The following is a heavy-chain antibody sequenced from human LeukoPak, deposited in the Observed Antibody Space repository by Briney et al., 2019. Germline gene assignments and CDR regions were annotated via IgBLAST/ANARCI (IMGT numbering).Heavy chain of an antibody. D-gene: IGHD5-18*01. V-gene: IGHV3-30-3*01. J-gene: IGHJ6*02. Sequence: PGRSLRLSCAASGFTFSSYAMHWVRQAPGKGLEWVAVISYDGSNKYYADSVKGRFTISRDNSKNTLYLQMNSLRAEDTAVYYCARWWKDTAMVNVPLLLDYYYGMDVWGQGTTVTVSS. CDR2: ISYDGSNK. CDR3: ARWWKDTAMVNVPLLLDYYYGMDV. CDR1: GFTFSSYA.